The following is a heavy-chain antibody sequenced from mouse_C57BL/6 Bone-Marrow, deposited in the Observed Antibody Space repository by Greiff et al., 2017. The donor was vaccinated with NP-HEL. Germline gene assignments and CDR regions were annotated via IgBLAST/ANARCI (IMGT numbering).Heavy chain of an antibody. V-gene: IGHV1-59*01. Sequence: QVQLQQPGAELVRPGTSVKLSCKASGYTFTSYWMHWVKQRPGQGLEWIGVIDPSDSYTNYNQKFKGKATLTVDTSSSTAYMQLSSLTSEDSAVYYCARVSTMVKCFAYWGQGTLGTVSA. CDR1: GYTFTSYW. CDR3: ARVSTMVKCFAY. J-gene: IGHJ3*01. D-gene: IGHD2-2*01. CDR2: IDPSDSYT.